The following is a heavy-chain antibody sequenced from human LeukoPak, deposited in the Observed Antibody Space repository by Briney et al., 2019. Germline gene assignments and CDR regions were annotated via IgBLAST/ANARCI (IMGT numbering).Heavy chain of an antibody. CDR3: TTGLGYCSGCSCLSSDYYYYYGMDV. J-gene: IGHJ6*02. CDR1: GFTFSNGW. V-gene: IGHV3-15*07. D-gene: IGHD2-15*01. CDR2: MKSKTDGGTT. Sequence: GGSLRLSCAASGFTFSNGWMNWVREAPGEGLEWVGRMKSKTDGGTTDYAAPVKGRFTISRDDSKSTLYLQMNSLKTEDTAVYYCTTGLGYCSGCSCLSSDYYYYYGMDVWGQGTTVTVSS.